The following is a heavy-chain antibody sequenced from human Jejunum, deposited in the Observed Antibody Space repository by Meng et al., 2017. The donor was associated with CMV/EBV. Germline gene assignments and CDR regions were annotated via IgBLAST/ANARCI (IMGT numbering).Heavy chain of an antibody. CDR2: ISGSGGST. J-gene: IGHJ4*02. Sequence: SGFHFSRYAMSWVRQAPGKGLEWVSAISGSGGSTYYADSVKGRFTISRDNSKNTLYLQMNSLRAEDTAVYYCAKLGIAAAGTVDYWGQGTLVTVSS. CDR3: AKLGIAAAGTVDY. V-gene: IGHV3-23*01. CDR1: GFHFSRYA. D-gene: IGHD6-13*01.